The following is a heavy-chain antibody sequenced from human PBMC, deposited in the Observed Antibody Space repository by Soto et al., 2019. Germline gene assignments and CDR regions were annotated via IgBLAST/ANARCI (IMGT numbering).Heavy chain of an antibody. Sequence: ASVKVSCKASGYTFTSCGISWVRQAPGQGLEWMGWISAYNGNTNYAQKLQGRVTMTTDTSTSTAYMELRSLRSDDTAVYYCARGRWDDSSGYDAFDIWGQGTMVTVS. V-gene: IGHV1-18*04. CDR3: ARGRWDDSSGYDAFDI. CDR1: GYTFTSCG. CDR2: ISAYNGNT. J-gene: IGHJ3*02. D-gene: IGHD3-22*01.